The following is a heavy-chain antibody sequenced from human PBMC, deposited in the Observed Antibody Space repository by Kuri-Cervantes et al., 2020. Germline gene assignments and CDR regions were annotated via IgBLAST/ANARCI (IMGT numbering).Heavy chain of an antibody. D-gene: IGHD3-22*01. CDR3: ARDPVVNYYDSSGQGDY. Sequence: SLKISCAASGFTFDDYAMHWVRQAPGKGLEWVSGISWNSGSIGYADSVKGRFTISRDNAKNSLYLQMNSLRAEDTAVYYCARDPVVNYYDSSGQGDYWGQGTLVTVSS. J-gene: IGHJ4*02. CDR1: GFTFDDYA. CDR2: ISWNSGSI. V-gene: IGHV3-9*01.